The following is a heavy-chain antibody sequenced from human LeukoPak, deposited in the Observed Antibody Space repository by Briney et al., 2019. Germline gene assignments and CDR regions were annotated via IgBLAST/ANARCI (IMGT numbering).Heavy chain of an antibody. V-gene: IGHV1-46*01. Sequence: VASVKVSCKASGYTFTSYYMHWGRQAPGQGREWMGLINPSGGSTSYAQKFQGRVTMTRDTSTRTVYMELSSLRSEDTAVYYCARPYNWNLIPMVRGVTDNAFDIWGQGTMVTVSS. J-gene: IGHJ3*02. CDR2: INPSGGST. CDR1: GYTFTSYY. D-gene: IGHD3-10*01. CDR3: ARPYNWNLIPMVRGVTDNAFDI.